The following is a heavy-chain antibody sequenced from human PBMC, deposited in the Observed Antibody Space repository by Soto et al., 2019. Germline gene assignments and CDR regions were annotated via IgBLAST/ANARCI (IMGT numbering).Heavy chain of an antibody. CDR3: ARVERETATTVVGACDI. V-gene: IGHV4-34*01. D-gene: IGHD1-1*01. Sequence: QVQLQQWGAGLLKPSETLSLTCAVYGGFVTSGSYYWSWIRQPPGKGLEWIGEMSHSSGSHFNPSLRCRVLISVDTSKSTITLKMSALTSADTALYYCARVERETATTVVGACDIWGPGTMVTVSS. CDR1: GGFVTSGSYY. CDR2: MSHSSGS. J-gene: IGHJ3*02.